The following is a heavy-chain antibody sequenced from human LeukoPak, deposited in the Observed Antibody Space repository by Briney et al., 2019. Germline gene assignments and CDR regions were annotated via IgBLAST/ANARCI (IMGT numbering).Heavy chain of an antibody. V-gene: IGHV3-9*01. J-gene: IGHJ4*02. CDR2: ISWNSGSI. Sequence: SLRLSCAASGCTIDDYAMHWIRQPPGKGLEWVSGISWNSGSIGYADSVKGRFIISRENAKNSLYLLMKSLRAEATAVYYCAKGLEWERRGWGFDYWGQGTLVTVSS. CDR1: GCTIDDYA. D-gene: IGHD1-26*01. CDR3: AKGLEWERRGWGFDY.